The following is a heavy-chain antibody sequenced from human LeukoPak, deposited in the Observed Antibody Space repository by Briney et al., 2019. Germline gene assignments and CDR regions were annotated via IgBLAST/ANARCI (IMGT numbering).Heavy chain of an antibody. CDR1: GGSISSGGYY. CDR3: ASSSPQYFDTSGYPLLFDY. Sequence: KTSETLSLTCTVPGGSISSGGYYWSWIRQHPGKGLEWMGYIIYTGGSYSHPSLRSRVIISVDTSKNHFSLKLSSVTAADTAVYYCASSSPQYFDTSGYPLLFDYWGQGTLVTVSS. D-gene: IGHD3-22*01. J-gene: IGHJ4*02. CDR2: IIYTGGS. V-gene: IGHV4-31*03.